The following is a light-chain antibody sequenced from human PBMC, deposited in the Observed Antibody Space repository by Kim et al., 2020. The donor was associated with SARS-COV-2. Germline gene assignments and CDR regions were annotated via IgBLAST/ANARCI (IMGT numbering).Light chain of an antibody. J-gene: IGLJ1*01. V-gene: IGLV2-11*01. CDR2: DVS. CDR1: SSDVGGYNY. Sequence: QSALTQPRSVSGSPGQSVTISCTGTSSDVGGYNYVSWYQQHPGKAPKLMIYDVSKRPSGVPDRFSGSKSGNTASLTISGLQAEDEADYYCCSYAGLTGGFGTGTKVTVL. CDR3: CSYAGLTGG.